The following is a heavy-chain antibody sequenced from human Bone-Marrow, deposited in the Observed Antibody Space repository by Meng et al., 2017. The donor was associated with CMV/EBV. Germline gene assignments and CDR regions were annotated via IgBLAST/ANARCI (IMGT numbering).Heavy chain of an antibody. V-gene: IGHV3-7*01. Sequence: GESLKISCAAPGFTFSSYWMSWVRQAPGKGLEGVANIKQDGSEKNYVDSVQGRFTISRDNAKNSLYVEMNSLRVEDTGVYYCARGLGAPDYWGQGTLVPVSS. CDR1: GFTFSSYW. J-gene: IGHJ4*02. CDR2: IKQDGSEK. D-gene: IGHD1-26*01. CDR3: ARGLGAPDY.